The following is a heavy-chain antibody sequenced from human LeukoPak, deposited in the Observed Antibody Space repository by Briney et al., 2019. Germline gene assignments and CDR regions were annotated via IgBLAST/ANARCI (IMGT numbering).Heavy chain of an antibody. CDR3: ARDPVLGAPDYLDY. V-gene: IGHV3-30*03. Sequence: PGGSLRLSCTVSGFLFNVYVIHGVRQAPGKGLEWVAVTSADERIKIYNDSVRGRFTISRDNSKNTQYLQMNSLRVEDTAVYYCARDPVLGAPDYLDYWGRGTLVSVSS. CDR2: TSADERIK. D-gene: IGHD1-26*01. J-gene: IGHJ4*02. CDR1: GFLFNVYV.